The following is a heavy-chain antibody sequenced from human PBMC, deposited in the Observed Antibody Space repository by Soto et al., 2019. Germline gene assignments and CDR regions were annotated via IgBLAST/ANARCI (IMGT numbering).Heavy chain of an antibody. Sequence: QTGGSLRLSCVASGFSFSSYWMSWVRQAPGKGLEWVATINQDGSEKYYVDSLKGRFTISRDNTKNSLYLQINSLTVEDTAVYYCASPPGNSPWFDPWGQGTLVTVSS. V-gene: IGHV3-7*01. J-gene: IGHJ5*01. D-gene: IGHD3-10*01. CDR2: INQDGSEK. CDR1: GFSFSSYW. CDR3: ASPPGNSPWFDP.